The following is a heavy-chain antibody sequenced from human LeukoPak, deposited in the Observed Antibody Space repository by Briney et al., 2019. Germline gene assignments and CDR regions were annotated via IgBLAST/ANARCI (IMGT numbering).Heavy chain of an antibody. CDR2: MFYSGST. J-gene: IGHJ4*02. D-gene: IGHD6-19*01. V-gene: IGHV4-34*12. Sequence: SETLSLTCAVYGGSFSGHYWSWIRQPPGKGLEWIGSMFYSGSTYYNPSLRGRATISVDTSKHGFSLQLSSVTAADTAVYYCARLPVAGTGFDFWGQGTLVTVSS. CDR1: GGSFSGHY. CDR3: ARLPVAGTGFDF.